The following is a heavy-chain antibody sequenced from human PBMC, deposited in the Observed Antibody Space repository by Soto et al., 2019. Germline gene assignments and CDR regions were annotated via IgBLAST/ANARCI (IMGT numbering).Heavy chain of an antibody. CDR2: ISYDGSNK. CDR3: ATSVAGTDYYFDY. D-gene: IGHD6-19*01. J-gene: IGHJ4*02. CDR1: GFTFSSYA. Sequence: WGSLRLSCAASGFTFSSYAMHWVRQAPGKGLEWVAVISYDGSNKYYADSVKGRFTISRDNSKNTLYLQMNSLRAEDTAVYYCATSVAGTDYYFDYWGQGTLVTVSS. V-gene: IGHV3-30-3*01.